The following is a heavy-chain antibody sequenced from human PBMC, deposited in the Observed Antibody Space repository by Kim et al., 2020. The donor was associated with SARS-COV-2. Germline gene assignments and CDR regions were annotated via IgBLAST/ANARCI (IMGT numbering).Heavy chain of an antibody. V-gene: IGHV4-61*08. CDR3: ARDGYSSAWSHWFDP. Sequence: SETLSLTCIVSGASVSSGGDYWSWIRRPPGKGLEWIGYMYKDGTTAYNPSLKSRVAISVDRSQNQFSLELRSVTAADTADYYCARDGYSSAWSHWFDPWGQGILVTVFS. D-gene: IGHD6-19*01. CDR2: MYKDGTT. CDR1: GASVSSGGDY. J-gene: IGHJ5*02.